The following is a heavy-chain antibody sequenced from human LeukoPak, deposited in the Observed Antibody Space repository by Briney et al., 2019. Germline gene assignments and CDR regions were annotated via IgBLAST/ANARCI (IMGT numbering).Heavy chain of an antibody. V-gene: IGHV1-2*02. CDR3: AREDGEYDAFDI. Sequence: ASAKVSCKASGYTFTGYYMHWVRQSPGQGLEWMGWINPNSGGTNYAQKFQGRVTMTRDTSISTAYMELSRLRSDDTAVYYCAREDGEYDAFDIWGQGTMVTVSS. D-gene: IGHD2/OR15-2a*01. CDR1: GYTFTGYY. J-gene: IGHJ3*02. CDR2: INPNSGGT.